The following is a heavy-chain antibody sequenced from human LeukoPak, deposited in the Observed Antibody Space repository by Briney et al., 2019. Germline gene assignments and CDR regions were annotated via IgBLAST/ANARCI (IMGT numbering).Heavy chain of an antibody. D-gene: IGHD4-11*01. V-gene: IGHV1-46*01. CDR3: ARGDSNYAGLTRFDP. Sequence: ASVKVSCKASGYTFTSYYMHWVRQAPGQGLEWMGIINPGGGSTSYAQKFQGRVTMTRDMSTSTVYMELSSLRSEDTAVYYCARGDSNYAGLTRFDPWGQGTLVTVSS. J-gene: IGHJ5*02. CDR1: GYTFTSYY. CDR2: INPGGGST.